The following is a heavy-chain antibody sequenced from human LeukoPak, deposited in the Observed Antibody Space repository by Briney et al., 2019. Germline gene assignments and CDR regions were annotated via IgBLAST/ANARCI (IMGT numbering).Heavy chain of an antibody. CDR2: IYYSGST. CDR1: GGSISSGDYY. J-gene: IGHJ5*02. CDR3: AREEIYYDFWSGPSSKDRNWFDP. Sequence: PSETLSLTCTVSGGSISSGDYYWSWIRQPPGKGLEWIGYIYYSGSTYYNPSLKSRVTISVDTSKNQFSLKLSSVTAADTAVYYCAREEIYYDFWSGPSSKDRNWFDPWGQGTLVTVSS. D-gene: IGHD3-3*01. V-gene: IGHV4-30-4*01.